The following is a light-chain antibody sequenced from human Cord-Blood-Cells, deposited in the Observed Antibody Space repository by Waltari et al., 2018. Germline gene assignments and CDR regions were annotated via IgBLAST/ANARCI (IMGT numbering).Light chain of an antibody. CDR1: QSISSY. Sequence: IQMTQSPSTLSAYVGDRVTSTCRASQSISSYLTWYQQKSGKAPNLLLYAASSLQSGVPSRFSGSGSGTDFTLTISSLQPEDFASYYCQQSYSTPFTFGPGTKVDIK. CDR3: QQSYSTPFT. J-gene: IGKJ3*01. CDR2: AAS. V-gene: IGKV1-39*01.